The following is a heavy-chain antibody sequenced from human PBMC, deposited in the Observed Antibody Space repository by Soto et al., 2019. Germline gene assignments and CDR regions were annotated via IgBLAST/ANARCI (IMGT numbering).Heavy chain of an antibody. Sequence: ASVKVSCKASGGTFSSYAISWVRQAPGQGLEWMGGIIPIFGTANYAQKFQGRVTITADESTSTAYMVLSSLRSEDTAVYYCATSLTYYYDSSGYYYNPLFDYWGQGTLVTVSS. CDR2: IIPIFGTA. D-gene: IGHD3-22*01. V-gene: IGHV1-69*13. J-gene: IGHJ4*02. CDR3: ATSLTYYYDSSGYYYNPLFDY. CDR1: GGTFSSYA.